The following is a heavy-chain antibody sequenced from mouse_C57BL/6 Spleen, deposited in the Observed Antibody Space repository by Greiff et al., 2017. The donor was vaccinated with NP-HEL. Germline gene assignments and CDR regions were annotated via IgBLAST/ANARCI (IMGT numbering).Heavy chain of an antibody. V-gene: IGHV1-39*01. D-gene: IGHD2-12*01. CDR2: INPNYGTT. CDR3: ARGGLYDVAWFAY. Sequence: VHVKQSGPELVKPGASVKISCKASGYSFTDYNMNWVKQSNGKSLEWIGVINPNYGTTSYNQKFKGKATLTVDQSSSTAYMQLNSLTSEDSAVYYCARGGLYDVAWFAYWGQGTLVTVSA. CDR1: GYSFTDYN. J-gene: IGHJ3*01.